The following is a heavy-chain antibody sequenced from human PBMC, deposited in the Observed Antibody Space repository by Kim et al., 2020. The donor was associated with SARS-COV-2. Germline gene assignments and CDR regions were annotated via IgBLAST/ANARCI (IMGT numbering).Heavy chain of an antibody. CDR3: AREAPRRGDF. CDR2: RT. V-gene: IGHV3-23*01. Sequence: RTYYADSGKGRFTIARDNSKNTLYLQMNSLRAEDTAVYYCAREAPRRGDFWGQGTLVAVSS. J-gene: IGHJ4*02.